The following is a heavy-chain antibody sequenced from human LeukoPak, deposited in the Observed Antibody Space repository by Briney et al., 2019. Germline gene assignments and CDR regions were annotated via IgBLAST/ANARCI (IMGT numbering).Heavy chain of an antibody. CDR3: AKDGAYCGGDCYSWVDY. CDR1: GFTFDDYT. Sequence: GGSLRLSCAASGFTFDDYTMHWVRQAPGKGLEWVSLISWDGGMTNYADSVKGRFTISRDNSKNSLYLQMNSLTTEDTALYYCAKDGAYCGGDCYSWVDYWGQGTLVTVSS. J-gene: IGHJ4*02. CDR2: ISWDGGMT. V-gene: IGHV3-43*01. D-gene: IGHD2-21*02.